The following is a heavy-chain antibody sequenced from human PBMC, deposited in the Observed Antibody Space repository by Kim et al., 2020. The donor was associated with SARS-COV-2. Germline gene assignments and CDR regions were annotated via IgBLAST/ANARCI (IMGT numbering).Heavy chain of an antibody. V-gene: IGHV4-31*03. CDR2: IYYSGST. J-gene: IGHJ4*02. CDR3: ARAPRRIITIFGVVTHFDY. D-gene: IGHD3-3*01. Sequence: SETLSLTCTVSGGSISSGGYYWSWIRQHPGKGLEWIGYIYYSGSTYYNPSLKSRVTISVDTSKNQFSLKLSSLTAADTAVYYCARAPRRIITIFGVVTHFDYWCQGTLVTVSS. CDR1: GGSISSGGYY.